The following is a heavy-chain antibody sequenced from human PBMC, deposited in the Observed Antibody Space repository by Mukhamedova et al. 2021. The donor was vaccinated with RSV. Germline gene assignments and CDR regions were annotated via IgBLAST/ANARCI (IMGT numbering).Heavy chain of an antibody. CDR3: ARDLTRWGYCSSTSCYTHYFDY. J-gene: IGHJ4*02. CDR2: ST. Sequence: STYYNPSLKSRVTISVDTSKNQFSLKLSSVTAADTAVYSCARDLTRWGYCSSTSCYTHYFDYWGQGTLVTVS. V-gene: IGHV4-30-2*04. D-gene: IGHD2-2*02.